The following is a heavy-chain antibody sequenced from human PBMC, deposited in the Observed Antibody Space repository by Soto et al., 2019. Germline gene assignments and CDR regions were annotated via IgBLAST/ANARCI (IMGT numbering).Heavy chain of an antibody. CDR1: GGSVSSGSYY. CDR3: ARDDPGDAFDI. J-gene: IGHJ3*02. V-gene: IGHV4-61*01. Sequence: PSETLSLTCTVSGGSVSSGSYYWSWIRQPPGKGLEWIGYIYYSGSTNYNPSLKSRVTISVDTSKNQFSLKLSSVTAADTAVYYGARDDPGDAFDIWGQGTMVTVSS. CDR2: IYYSGST.